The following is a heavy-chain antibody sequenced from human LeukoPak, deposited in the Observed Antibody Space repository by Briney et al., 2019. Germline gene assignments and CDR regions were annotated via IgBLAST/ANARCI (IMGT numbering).Heavy chain of an antibody. CDR2: IYYSGST. V-gene: IGHV4-59*01. CDR3: ASSVDCTNGVCYTMDY. Sequence: SETLSLTCTVSGGSISSYYWSWIRQPPGKGLEWIGYIYYSGSTNYNPSLKSRVTVSVDTSKNQFSLKLSSVTAADTAVYYCASSVDCTNGVCYTMDYWGQGTLVTVSS. CDR1: GGSISSYY. J-gene: IGHJ4*02. D-gene: IGHD2-8*01.